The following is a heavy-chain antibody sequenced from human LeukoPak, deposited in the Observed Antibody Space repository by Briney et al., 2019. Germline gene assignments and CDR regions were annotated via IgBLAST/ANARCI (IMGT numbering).Heavy chain of an antibody. CDR1: GFSLSHNY. CDR2: IYNGGNT. Sequence: PGGSLRLSRTASGFSLSHNYMNWVRQAPGKGLEWVALIYNGGNTHYADSVKCRFTVSRDNSKNTLYLQMSSLRVEDTAVYYCTRDTPGIAASVSGGWGQGTLVTVSS. V-gene: IGHV3-53*01. D-gene: IGHD6-13*01. J-gene: IGHJ4*02. CDR3: TRDTPGIAASVSGG.